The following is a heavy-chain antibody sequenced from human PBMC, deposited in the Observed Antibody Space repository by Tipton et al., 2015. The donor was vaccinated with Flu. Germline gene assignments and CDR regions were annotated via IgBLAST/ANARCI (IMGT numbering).Heavy chain of an antibody. D-gene: IGHD6-13*01. CDR2: ISGSGGST. J-gene: IGHJ3*02. Sequence: SLRLSCVASGFTFSRYAMSWVRQAPGKGLEWVSGISGSGGSTYYADSVKGRFTISRDNSKNTLYLQMNSLRAEDTAVYYCAKDPEQQLVFDAFDIWGQGTMVTVSS. V-gene: IGHV3-23*01. CDR3: AKDPEQQLVFDAFDI. CDR1: GFTFSRYA.